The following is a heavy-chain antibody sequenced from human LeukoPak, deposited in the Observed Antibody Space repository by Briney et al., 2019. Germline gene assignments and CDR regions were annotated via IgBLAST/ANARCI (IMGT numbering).Heavy chain of an antibody. J-gene: IGHJ3*02. CDR3: ARTLVDYYDSSGYTHNDAFDI. D-gene: IGHD3-22*01. V-gene: IGHV3-30*02. Sequence: GGSLRLSCAASGFIFSSYGMHWVRQAPGKGLEWVAFIRYDGSNKYYADSVKGRFTISRDNSKNTLYLQMNSLRAEDTAVYYCARTLVDYYDSSGYTHNDAFDIWGQGTMVTVSS. CDR2: IRYDGSNK. CDR1: GFIFSSYG.